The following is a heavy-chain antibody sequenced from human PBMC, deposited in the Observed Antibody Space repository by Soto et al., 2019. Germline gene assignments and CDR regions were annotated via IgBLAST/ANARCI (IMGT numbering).Heavy chain of an antibody. CDR2: ISAFNGNT. CDR1: GYSFTNYG. Sequence: QDQLVQSGAEVKKPGASVTVSCKASGYSFTNYGITWVRQAPGQGLEWLGWISAFNGNTHYAQKVQGRVTMNTDASTSTAYMELRSLRSDDTAVYYCARDRGVAPPVAGNTHYYYYMDVWGKGTTVTVSS. J-gene: IGHJ6*03. V-gene: IGHV1-18*01. D-gene: IGHD6-19*01. CDR3: ARDRGVAPPVAGNTHYYYYMDV.